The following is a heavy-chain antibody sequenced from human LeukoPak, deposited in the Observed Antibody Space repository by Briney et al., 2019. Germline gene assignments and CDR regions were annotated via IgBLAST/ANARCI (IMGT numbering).Heavy chain of an antibody. J-gene: IGHJ4*02. CDR2: IGIDSGNT. D-gene: IGHD1-7*01. CDR1: GFPFIEYS. CDR3: ARDPNYAFDN. V-gene: IGHV3-48*01. Sequence: GSLRLSCTASGFPFIEYSMNWVRQVPGKGLEWIAYIGIDSGNTKYADSVRGRFTISADKAKNSLYLQMNSLRVEDTAVYYCARDPNYAFDNWGQGTLVSVAS.